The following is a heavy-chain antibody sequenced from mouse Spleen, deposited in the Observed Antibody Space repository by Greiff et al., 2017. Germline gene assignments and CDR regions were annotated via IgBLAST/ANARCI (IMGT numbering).Heavy chain of an antibody. Sequence: EVKLVESGPELVKPGASVKIPCKASGYTFTDYNMDWVKQSHGKSLEWIGDINPNNGGTIYNQKFKGKATLTVDKSSSTAYMELRSLTSEDTAVYYCARSYRYDDGAWFAYWGQGTLVTVSA. CDR1: GYTFTDYN. J-gene: IGHJ3*01. D-gene: IGHD2-14*01. V-gene: IGHV1-18*01. CDR2: INPNNGGT. CDR3: ARSYRYDDGAWFAY.